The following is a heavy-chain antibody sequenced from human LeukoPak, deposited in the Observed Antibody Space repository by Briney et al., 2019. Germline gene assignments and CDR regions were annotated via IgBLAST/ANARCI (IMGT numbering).Heavy chain of an antibody. Sequence: ASVKVSCKASGYTFTSYDINWVRQATGQGLEWMGWMNPNSGNTGYAQKFQGRVTMTRNTSISTAYMELSSLRSDDTAVYYCARGPYDILTGFLYYMDVWGKGTTVTVSS. CDR3: ARGPYDILTGFLYYMDV. D-gene: IGHD3-9*01. V-gene: IGHV1-8*01. CDR1: GYTFTSYD. CDR2: MNPNSGNT. J-gene: IGHJ6*03.